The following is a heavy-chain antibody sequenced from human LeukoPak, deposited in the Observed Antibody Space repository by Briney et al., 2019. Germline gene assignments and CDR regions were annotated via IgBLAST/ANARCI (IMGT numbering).Heavy chain of an antibody. Sequence: GGSLRLSCAASGFTLSSYAMTWVRQAPEKGLEWVSCISGSGGSTFYADSVKGRFTISRDSSKNALYLQMSSLRAEDTAVYYCAKDSYSKGDFWGQGVLVTVSS. CDR3: AKDSYSKGDF. CDR1: GFTLSSYA. D-gene: IGHD6-13*01. V-gene: IGHV3-23*01. J-gene: IGHJ4*02. CDR2: ISGSGGST.